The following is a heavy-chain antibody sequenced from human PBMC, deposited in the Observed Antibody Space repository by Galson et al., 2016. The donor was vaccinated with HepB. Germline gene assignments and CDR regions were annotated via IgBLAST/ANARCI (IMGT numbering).Heavy chain of an antibody. V-gene: IGHV6-1*01. Sequence: CAISGDSVSSHSAAWNWIRQSPSRGLEWLGRTYYRSQWYNDYAVSVKSRIIVNPDTSKNQFSLQLNSVTPEDTAVYYCVEQRKGATYGMDVWGQGTTVTVSS. CDR1: GDSVSSHSAA. D-gene: IGHD1/OR15-1a*01. CDR2: TYYRSQWYN. CDR3: VEQRKGATYGMDV. J-gene: IGHJ6*02.